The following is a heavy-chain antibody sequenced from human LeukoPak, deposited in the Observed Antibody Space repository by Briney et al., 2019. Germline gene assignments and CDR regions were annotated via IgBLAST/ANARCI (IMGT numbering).Heavy chain of an antibody. J-gene: IGHJ4*02. CDR2: IYHSGST. Sequence: SETLSLTCTVSGGSISSGGYYWSWIRQPPGKGLEWIGYIYHSGSTYYNPSLKSRVTISVDRSKNQFSLKLSSVTAADTAVYYCASGYSSSSHDYWGQGTLVTVSS. CDR3: ASGYSSSSHDY. CDR1: GGSISSGGYY. D-gene: IGHD6-6*01. V-gene: IGHV4-30-2*01.